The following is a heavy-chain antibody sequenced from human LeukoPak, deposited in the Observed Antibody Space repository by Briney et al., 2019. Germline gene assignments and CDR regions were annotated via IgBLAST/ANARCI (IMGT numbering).Heavy chain of an antibody. CDR2: VYYSGRT. V-gene: IGHV4-59*02. CDR1: GASVSNYD. J-gene: IGHJ3*02. Sequence: SETLSLTCTVSGASVSNYDWSWIRQPPGKGLEWIGYVYYSGRTNYNPSLESRVTISVDTSKNQFSLKLTSVTAADTAMYYCARRGGNPLGAFDIWGQGTMVTVSS. CDR3: ARRGGNPLGAFDI. D-gene: IGHD4-23*01.